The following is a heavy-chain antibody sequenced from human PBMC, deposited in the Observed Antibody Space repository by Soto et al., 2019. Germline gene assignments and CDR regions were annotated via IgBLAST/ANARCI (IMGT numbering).Heavy chain of an antibody. CDR2: ISGSGGST. CDR3: AIMITGATFFLQFDY. Sequence: EVQLLESGGGLVQPGGSLRLSCAASGFTFSSYAMSWVRQAPGKGLEWVAAISGSGGSTYYADSVKGRFTISRDNSKNPLELKMNSMRDEDTAVYYRAIMITGATFFLQFDYWGQGTLVTVSS. D-gene: IGHD1-20*01. CDR1: GFTFSSYA. J-gene: IGHJ4*02. V-gene: IGHV3-23*01.